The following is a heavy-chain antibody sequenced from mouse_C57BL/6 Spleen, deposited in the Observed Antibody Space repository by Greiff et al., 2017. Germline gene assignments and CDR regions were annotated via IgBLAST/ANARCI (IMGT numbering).Heavy chain of an antibody. CDR3: ARRGTGTDWYFDG. Sequence: VQLQQSGAELVKPGASVKISCKASGYAFSSYWMNWVKQRPGKGLEWIGQIYPGDGDTNYNGKFKGKATLTADKSSSTAYMQLSSLTSEDSAVYFCARRGTGTDWYFDGWGTGTTVTVSS. CDR1: GYAFSSYW. CDR2: IYPGDGDT. V-gene: IGHV1-80*01. D-gene: IGHD4-1*01. J-gene: IGHJ1*03.